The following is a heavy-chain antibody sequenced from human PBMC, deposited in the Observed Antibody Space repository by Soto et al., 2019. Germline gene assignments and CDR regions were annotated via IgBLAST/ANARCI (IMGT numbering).Heavy chain of an antibody. J-gene: IGHJ4*02. Sequence: EVRLVESGGGLVKPGGSLRLSCVASGFTFNSYSFNWVRQAPGQGLEWLSSISGSSDYIYFADSLKGRFTISRDNSKNSLYLQMNSLRVEDTAVYYCAREVGRSWDFDLWGQGTLVTVSS. D-gene: IGHD1-26*01. CDR3: AREVGRSWDFDL. V-gene: IGHV3-21*01. CDR2: ISGSSDYI. CDR1: GFTFNSYS.